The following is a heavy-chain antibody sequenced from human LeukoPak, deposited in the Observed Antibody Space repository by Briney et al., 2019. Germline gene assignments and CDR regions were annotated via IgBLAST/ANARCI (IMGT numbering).Heavy chain of an antibody. Sequence: SETLSLTCTVSGGSISSYYWSWIRQPPGKGLEWIGYIYYSGSTNYNPSLKSRVAISVDTSKNQFSLKLSSVTAADTAVYYCARDGPYYYGSGSYLWGQGTLVTVSS. CDR1: GGSISSYY. CDR3: ARDGPYYYGSGSYL. D-gene: IGHD3-10*01. J-gene: IGHJ4*02. CDR2: IYYSGST. V-gene: IGHV4-59*01.